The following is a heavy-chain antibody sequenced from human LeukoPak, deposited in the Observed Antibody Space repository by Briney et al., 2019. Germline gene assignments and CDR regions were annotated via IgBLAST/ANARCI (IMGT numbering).Heavy chain of an antibody. Sequence: SETLSLTCTVSGYSISSGYYWGWIRQPPGKGLEWIGYIYHSGSTNYNPSLKSRVTISVDTSKNRFSLKLSSVTAADTAVYYCARLETSSGSLSYFDYWGQGTLVTVSS. D-gene: IGHD6-19*01. CDR2: IYHSGST. V-gene: IGHV4-38-2*02. CDR1: GYSISSGYY. CDR3: ARLETSSGSLSYFDY. J-gene: IGHJ4*02.